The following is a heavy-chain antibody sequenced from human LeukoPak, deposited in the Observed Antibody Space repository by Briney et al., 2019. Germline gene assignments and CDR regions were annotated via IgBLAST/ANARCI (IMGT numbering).Heavy chain of an antibody. J-gene: IGHJ4*02. CDR1: GFFFSSYC. V-gene: IGHV3-30-3*01. D-gene: IGHD3-3*01. CDR2: ISSDGSNK. CDR3: ARCRENDFWSGSPVDY. Sequence: GGSLRLSCAASGFFFSSYCMHWVRQAPVKGLEWLAVISSDGSNKYYADSVKGRFTISRDNSKTTLFVQMNSLRVEDTAVYYCARCRENDFWSGSPVDYWGQGTLVTVSS.